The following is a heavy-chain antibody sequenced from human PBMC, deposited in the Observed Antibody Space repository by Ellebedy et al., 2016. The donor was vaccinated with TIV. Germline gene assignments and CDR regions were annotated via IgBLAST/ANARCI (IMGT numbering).Heavy chain of an antibody. CDR3: TTEIDCTSSTCRDY. D-gene: IGHD2/OR15-2a*01. CDR1: GLSLNNAW. Sequence: GESLKISXAGSGLSLNNAWMSWVRQTPGKGLEWIGRIKRKADGGTADYAAPVKGRFTISRDESKDTLYLQMNSLKTEETAVYYCTTEIDCTSSTCRDYWGQGALVTVSS. J-gene: IGHJ4*02. V-gene: IGHV3-15*01. CDR2: IKRKADGGTA.